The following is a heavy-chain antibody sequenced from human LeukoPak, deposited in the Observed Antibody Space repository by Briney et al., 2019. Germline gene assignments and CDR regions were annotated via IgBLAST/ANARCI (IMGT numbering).Heavy chain of an antibody. J-gene: IGHJ4*02. Sequence: ASVKVSCKASGYTFTSYGISWVRQAPGQGLEWMGWINPNSGGTNYEQKFQGRVTMTRDTSISTVYMELSRLRSDDTAVYYCARGHYASGLGLWGQGTLVTVSS. D-gene: IGHD3-10*01. CDR3: ARGHYASGLGL. CDR1: GYTFTSYG. V-gene: IGHV1-2*02. CDR2: INPNSGGT.